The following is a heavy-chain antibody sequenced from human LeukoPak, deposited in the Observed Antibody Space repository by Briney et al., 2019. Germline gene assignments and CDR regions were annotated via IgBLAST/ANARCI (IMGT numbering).Heavy chain of an antibody. CDR3: ARDSLYCSSTSCYSDAFDI. Sequence: GGSLRLSCAASGFTFSSYSMNWVRQAPGKGLEWVSSISSSSSYIYYADSVKGRFTISRDNAKNSLYLQMNSLRAEDTAVYYCARDSLYCSSTSCYSDAFDIWGQGTMVTVSP. J-gene: IGHJ3*02. CDR1: GFTFSSYS. D-gene: IGHD2-2*02. CDR2: ISSSSSYI. V-gene: IGHV3-21*01.